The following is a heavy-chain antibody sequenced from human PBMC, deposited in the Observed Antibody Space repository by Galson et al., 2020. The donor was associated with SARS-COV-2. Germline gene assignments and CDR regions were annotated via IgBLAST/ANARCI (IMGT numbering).Heavy chain of an antibody. CDR2: IYTSGST. CDR1: GGSISSYY. D-gene: IGHD2-2*02. CDR3: ARDDIVVVPAAIAVGYYYYGMDV. V-gene: IGHV4-4*07. J-gene: IGHJ6*02. Sequence: ETSETLSLTCTVSGGSISSYYWSWIRQPAGKGLEWIGRIYTSGSTNYNPSLKSRVTMSVDTSKNQFSLKLSSVTAADTAVYYCARDDIVVVPAAIAVGYYYYGMDVWGQGTTVTVSS.